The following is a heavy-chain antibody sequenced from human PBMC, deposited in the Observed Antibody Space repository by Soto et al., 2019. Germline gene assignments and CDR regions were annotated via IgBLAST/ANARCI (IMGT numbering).Heavy chain of an antibody. CDR1: GYSVISYA. CDR2: INADNDDT. D-gene: IGHD3-10*01. V-gene: IGHV1-3*01. J-gene: IGHJ4*02. Sequence: QVQLVQSGPEVMQPGASVKVSCKASGYSVISYAVHWVRQAPGQGLEWMGWINADNDDTRYSQRFQDRVSITRDTAANTVYMKLSGLRSDDTAVYYCSREVRSVTSFDYWGQGTLVTVSS. CDR3: SREVRSVTSFDY.